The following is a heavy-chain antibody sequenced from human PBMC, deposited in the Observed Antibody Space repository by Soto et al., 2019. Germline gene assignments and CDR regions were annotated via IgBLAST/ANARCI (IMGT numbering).Heavy chain of an antibody. CDR2: ISDYNGNT. J-gene: IGHJ6*02. Sequence: QGQLVQSGAEVKKPGASVKVSCKTSGFTFTTYGISWVRQAPGQGLEWMGWISDYNGNTNYAQKLQGRVTMTTDTSTSTAYMELRSLRSDDTAVYYCAQYSSGPDYVMDVWGQGTTVTVSS. D-gene: IGHD6-19*01. CDR1: GFTFTTYG. CDR3: AQYSSGPDYVMDV. V-gene: IGHV1-18*01.